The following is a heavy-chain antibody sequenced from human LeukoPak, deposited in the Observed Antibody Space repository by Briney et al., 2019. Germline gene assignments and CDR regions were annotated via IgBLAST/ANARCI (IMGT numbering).Heavy chain of an antibody. CDR2: IRAYNGNT. Sequence: AAVTVSFKASGSTFTCYGFSWVRQAPGQGLGWMGWIRAYNGNTNYAQKLQGRVTMTTDTSTNTAYMELMSMRSDDTDVYYCARVWCGELHAFDIWGQGTMVTVSS. CDR1: GSTFTCYG. CDR3: ARVWCGELHAFDI. D-gene: IGHD3-10*01. V-gene: IGHV1-18*01. J-gene: IGHJ3*02.